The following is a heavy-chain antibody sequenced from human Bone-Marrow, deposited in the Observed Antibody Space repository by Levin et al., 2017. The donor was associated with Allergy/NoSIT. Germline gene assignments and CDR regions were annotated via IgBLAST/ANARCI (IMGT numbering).Heavy chain of an antibody. CDR2: ISGSGGST. CDR3: AKDRHYYDSSNWFDP. V-gene: IGHV3-23*01. Sequence: GESLKISCAASGFTFSSCAMNWVRQAPGKGLEWVSAISGSGGSTYYADSVKGRFTISRDNSKNTLYLQMNSLRAEDTAVYYCAKDRHYYDSSNWFDPWGQGTLVTVSS. J-gene: IGHJ5*02. CDR1: GFTFSSCA. D-gene: IGHD3-22*01.